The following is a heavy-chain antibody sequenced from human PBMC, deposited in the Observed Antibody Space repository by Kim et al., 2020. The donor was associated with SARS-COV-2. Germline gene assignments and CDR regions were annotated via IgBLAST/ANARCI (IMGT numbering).Heavy chain of an antibody. CDR2: IKQDGSEK. V-gene: IGHV3-7*01. CDR1: GFTFSSYW. Sequence: GGSLRLSCAASGFTFSSYWMSWVRQAPGKGLEWVANIKQDGSEKYYVDSVKGRFTISRDNAKNSLYLQMNSLRAEDTAVYYCARGYLQLVKIKNNWFDPWGQGTLVTVSS. CDR3: ARGYLQLVKIKNNWFDP. J-gene: IGHJ5*02. D-gene: IGHD6-13*01.